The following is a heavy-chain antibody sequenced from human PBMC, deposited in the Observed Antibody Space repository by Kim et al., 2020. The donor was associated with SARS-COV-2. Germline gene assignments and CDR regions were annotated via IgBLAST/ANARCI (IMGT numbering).Heavy chain of an antibody. Sequence: DSVKGRFTISRDNDKNTLYLQMNSLRAEDTAVYYCASEVIAARWGAAFDIWGQETMVTVSS. J-gene: IGHJ3*02. CDR3: ASEVIAARWGAAFDI. V-gene: IGHV3-74*01. D-gene: IGHD6-6*01.